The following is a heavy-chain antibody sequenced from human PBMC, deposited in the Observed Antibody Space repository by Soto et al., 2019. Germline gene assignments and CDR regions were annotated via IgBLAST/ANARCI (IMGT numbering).Heavy chain of an antibody. CDR1: GFSFGSYA. Sequence: PGGSLRLSCAASGFSFGSYALSWVRQAPGKGLEWVSTISGSDGKTFYADSVKGRFSISRDTSRSTLYLQMNSLRADDTAMYYCALWSYLDYWGQGTRVTVSS. J-gene: IGHJ1*01. CDR2: ISGSDGKT. D-gene: IGHD3-10*01. CDR3: ALWSYLDY. V-gene: IGHV3-23*01.